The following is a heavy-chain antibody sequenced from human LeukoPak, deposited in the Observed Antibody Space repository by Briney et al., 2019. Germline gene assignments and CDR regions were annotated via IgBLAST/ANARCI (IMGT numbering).Heavy chain of an antibody. CDR3: ARVISTVTTGFDY. V-gene: IGHV3-20*04. Sequence: GGSLRLSCAASGFNFDDYVMTWVRQAPGKGLEWVSGINWNGGSRGYADSVKGRFTISRDNAKNSLYLQMNSLRAEDTAVYYCARVISTVTTGFDYWGQGTLVTVSS. J-gene: IGHJ4*02. CDR1: GFNFDDYV. D-gene: IGHD4-17*01. CDR2: INWNGGSR.